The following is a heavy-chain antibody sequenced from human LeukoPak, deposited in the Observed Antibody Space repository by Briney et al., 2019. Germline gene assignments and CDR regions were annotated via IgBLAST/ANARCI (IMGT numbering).Heavy chain of an antibody. Sequence: SQTLSLTCTVSGGSISSGSYCWSWIRQPAGKGLEWIGRIYTSGSTNYNPSLKSRVTISVDTSKNQFSLKLSSVTAADTAVYYCARGEWDSSGYYSEYFDYWGQGTLVAVSS. CDR1: GGSISSGSYC. V-gene: IGHV4-61*02. J-gene: IGHJ4*02. CDR3: ARGEWDSSGYYSEYFDY. CDR2: IYTSGST. D-gene: IGHD3-22*01.